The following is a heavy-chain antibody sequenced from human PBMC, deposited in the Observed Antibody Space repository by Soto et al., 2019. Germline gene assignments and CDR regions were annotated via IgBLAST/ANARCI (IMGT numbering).Heavy chain of an antibody. CDR1: GYTLTELS. CDR3: ATESGWYGVFDY. V-gene: IGHV1-24*01. J-gene: IGHJ4*02. CDR2: FDPEDGET. D-gene: IGHD6-19*01. Sequence: ASVKVSCKVSGYTLTELSMHWVRRAPGKGLEWMGGFDPEDGETIYAQKFQGRVTMTEDTSTDTAYMELSSLRSEDTAVYYCATESGWYGVFDYWGQGTLVTVSS.